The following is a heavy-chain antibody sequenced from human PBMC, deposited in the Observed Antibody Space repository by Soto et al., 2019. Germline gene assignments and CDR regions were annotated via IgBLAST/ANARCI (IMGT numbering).Heavy chain of an antibody. CDR2: TYYRSKWYN. J-gene: IGHJ6*02. Sequence: PSQTLSLTCAISGDSVSSNSASLNWIRQSPSRGLEWLGRTYYRSKWYNDYAVSVKSRITINPDTSKNHFSLQLNSVTPEDTAVYYCARGVAVAGPYGMDVWGQGTTVTVSS. D-gene: IGHD6-19*01. V-gene: IGHV6-1*01. CDR1: GDSVSSNSAS. CDR3: ARGVAVAGPYGMDV.